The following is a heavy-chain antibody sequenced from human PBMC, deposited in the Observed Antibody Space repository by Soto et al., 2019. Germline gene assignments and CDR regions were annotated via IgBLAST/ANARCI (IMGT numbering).Heavy chain of an antibody. V-gene: IGHV4-31*03. CDR3: ARGGYCSSTSCPFDP. CDR1: GGSISSGGYY. D-gene: IGHD2-2*01. Sequence: SETLSLTCTVSGGSISSGGYYWSWIRQHPGKGLEWIGYIYYSGSTYYNPPLKSRVTISVDTSKNQFSLKLSSVTAADTAVYYCARGGYCSSTSCPFDPWGQGTLVTVSS. J-gene: IGHJ5*02. CDR2: IYYSGST.